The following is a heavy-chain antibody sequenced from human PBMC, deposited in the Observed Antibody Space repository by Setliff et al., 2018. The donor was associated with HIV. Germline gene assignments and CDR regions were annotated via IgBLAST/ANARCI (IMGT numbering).Heavy chain of an antibody. D-gene: IGHD3-22*01. Sequence: SETLSLTCTVSGGSISSYYWSWIRQPPGKGLEWIGYIYTSGSTNYNPSLKSRVTISVDTSKNQFSLKLNSVTAADTAVYYCARHSITLVVGVPERDDAFDIWGQGTMVTVSS. CDR3: ARHSITLVVGVPERDDAFDI. J-gene: IGHJ3*02. CDR1: GGSISSYY. V-gene: IGHV4-4*08. CDR2: IYTSGST.